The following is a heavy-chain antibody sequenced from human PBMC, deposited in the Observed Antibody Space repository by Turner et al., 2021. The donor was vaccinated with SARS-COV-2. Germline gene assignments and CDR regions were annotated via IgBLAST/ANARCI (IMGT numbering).Heavy chain of an antibody. CDR1: GGSFSGYY. J-gene: IGHJ5*02. CDR3: ARGHPYIAVAVSGFDP. Sequence: QVQLQQWGAGLLKPSETLSLTCAVYGGSFSGYYWSWIRQPPGKGLEWIGEIIHSGSNNYNPSLKSRVTISLDTSKNQFSLKLSSVTAADTAVYYCARGHPYIAVAVSGFDPWGQGTLVTVSS. D-gene: IGHD6-19*01. V-gene: IGHV4-34*01. CDR2: IIHSGSN.